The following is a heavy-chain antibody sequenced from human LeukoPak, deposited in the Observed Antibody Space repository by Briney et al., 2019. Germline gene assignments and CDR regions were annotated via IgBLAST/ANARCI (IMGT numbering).Heavy chain of an antibody. J-gene: IGHJ6*03. Sequence: SETLSLTCTVSGGSISSGSYYWSWIRQPAGKGLEWIGRIYTSGSTNYNPSLKSRVTISVDTSKNQFSLKLSSVTAADTAVYYCARDGSSPYYYYYMDVWGKGTTVTTSS. CDR2: IYTSGST. V-gene: IGHV4-61*02. CDR3: ARDGSSPYYYYYMDV. D-gene: IGHD6-13*01. CDR1: GGSISSGSYY.